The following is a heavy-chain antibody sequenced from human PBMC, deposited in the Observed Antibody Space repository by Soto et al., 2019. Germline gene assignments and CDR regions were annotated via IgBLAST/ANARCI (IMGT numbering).Heavy chain of an antibody. CDR2: MNPNSGNA. Sequence: GASVKVSCKASGYTFTSYDINWVRQATGQGLEWMGWMNPNSGNAGYAQKFQGRVTMTRNTSISTAYMELSSLRSEDTAVDYCARHEDDDGNFYLPAQGNLDI. D-gene: IGHD3-3*01. CDR1: GYTFTSYD. J-gene: IGHJ3*02. CDR3: ARHEDDDGNFYLPAQGNLDI. V-gene: IGHV1-8*01.